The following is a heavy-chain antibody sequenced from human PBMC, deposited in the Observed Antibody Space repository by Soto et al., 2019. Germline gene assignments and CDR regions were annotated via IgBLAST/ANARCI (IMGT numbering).Heavy chain of an antibody. CDR3: ARITGKGATCYYYYYGIDV. J-gene: IGHJ6*02. D-gene: IGHD1-26*01. CDR1: GYSISSGYY. CDR2: IYHSGST. Sequence: PSETLSLTCAVSGYSISSGYYWGWIRQPPGKGLEWIGSIYHSGSTYYNPSLKSRVTISVDTSKNQFSLKLSSVTAADTAVYYFARITGKGATCYYYYYGIDVWGQWTTVTVSS. V-gene: IGHV4-38-2*01.